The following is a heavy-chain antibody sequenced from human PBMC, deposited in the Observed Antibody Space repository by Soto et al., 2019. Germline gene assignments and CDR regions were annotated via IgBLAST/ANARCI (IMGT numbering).Heavy chain of an antibody. J-gene: IGHJ1*01. V-gene: IGHV4-34*01. CDR2: INHSGST. D-gene: IGHD2-8*01. Sequence: SETLSLTCAVYGGSFSGYYWSWIRQPPGKGLEWIGEINHSGSTNYNPSLKSRVTISVDTSKNQFSLKLSSVTAADTAVYYCARGGHIVLMVYPKKYFQHWGQGTLVTVSS. CDR1: GGSFSGYY. CDR3: ARGGHIVLMVYPKKYFQH.